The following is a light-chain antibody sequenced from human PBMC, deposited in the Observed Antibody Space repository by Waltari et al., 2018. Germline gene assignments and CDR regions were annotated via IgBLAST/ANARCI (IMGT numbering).Light chain of an antibody. Sequence: QSALTQPPSASGSPGQSVTISCTGTSSDVGVYNYVSWYQQHPGKAPKLMIYEVSKRPSGVPDRFSDSKSGNTASLTVSGLQAEDEADYYCTSYASSNSVVFGGGTKLTVL. CDR1: SSDVGVYNY. CDR3: TSYASSNSVV. J-gene: IGLJ2*01. V-gene: IGLV2-8*01. CDR2: EVS.